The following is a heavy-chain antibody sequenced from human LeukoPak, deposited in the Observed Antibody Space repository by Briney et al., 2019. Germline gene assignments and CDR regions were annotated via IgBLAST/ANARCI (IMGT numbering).Heavy chain of an antibody. V-gene: IGHV3-30*18. CDR1: GFTFSSYG. J-gene: IGHJ4*02. CDR3: AKVVYCSSTSCYEGFDY. CDR2: ISYDGSNK. Sequence: GGSLRLSCAASGFTFSSYGMHWVRQAPGKGLEWVAVISYDGSNKYYADSVKGRFTISRDNSENTLYLQMNSLRAEDTAVYYCAKVVYCSSTSCYEGFDYWGQGTLVTVSS. D-gene: IGHD2-2*01.